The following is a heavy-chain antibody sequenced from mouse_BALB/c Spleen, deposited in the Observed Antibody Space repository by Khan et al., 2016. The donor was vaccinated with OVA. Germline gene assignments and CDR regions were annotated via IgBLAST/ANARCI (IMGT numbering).Heavy chain of an antibody. V-gene: IGHV9-3-1*01. Sequence: QIQLVQSGPELKKPGETVQISRKASGFTLTNYGMNWVKQAPGKGLKWMGWINTYTGEPTFVDDFKGRFAFSLKTSVSTAYLQINSLKEEDTGAYFCARVGYNGTMDCWGQGTSVTVSA. CDR3: ARVGYNGTMDC. CDR1: GFTLTNYG. CDR2: INTYTGEP. J-gene: IGHJ4*01. D-gene: IGHD2-14*01.